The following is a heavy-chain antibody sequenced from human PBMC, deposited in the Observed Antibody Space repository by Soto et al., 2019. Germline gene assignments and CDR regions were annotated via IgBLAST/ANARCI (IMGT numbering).Heavy chain of an antibody. Sequence: QVQLVQSGAEVKKPGSSVKVSCKASGGTFSSYAISWVRQAPGQGLEWMGGIIPIFGTANYAQKIKGRVTITADESTSTAYMELSSLRSEDTAVYYCARVESSSWYTPSYYYHYGMDVWGQGTTVTVSS. CDR2: IIPIFGTA. CDR3: ARVESSSWYTPSYYYHYGMDV. V-gene: IGHV1-69*01. CDR1: GGTFSSYA. J-gene: IGHJ6*02. D-gene: IGHD6-13*01.